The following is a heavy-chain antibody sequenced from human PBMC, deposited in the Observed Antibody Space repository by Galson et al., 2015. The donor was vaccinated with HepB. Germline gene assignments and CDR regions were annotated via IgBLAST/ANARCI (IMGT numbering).Heavy chain of an antibody. Sequence: SVKVSCKASGGTFSSYAISWVRQAPGQGLEWMGRIIPILGIANYAQKFQGRVTITADKSTSTAYMELSSLRSEDTAVYYCAREYSGSSPLWFGELLDFDYWGQGTLVTVSS. CDR3: AREYSGSSPLWFGELLDFDY. CDR1: GGTFSSYA. D-gene: IGHD3-10*01. J-gene: IGHJ4*02. CDR2: IIPILGIA. V-gene: IGHV1-69*04.